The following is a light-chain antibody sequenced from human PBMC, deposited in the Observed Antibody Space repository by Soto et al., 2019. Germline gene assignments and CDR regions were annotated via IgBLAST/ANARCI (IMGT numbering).Light chain of an antibody. CDR3: QQTHAVPLT. J-gene: IGKJ5*01. Sequence: DVQMTQSPSSLSASVGDRVTITCRASQPISNYLNWYQQKAGEAPKVLIFGASSLQSGVPSKFSGSGYGTDFTLIINTLHPDDFATYYGQQTHAVPLTFGQGTRL. CDR2: GAS. CDR1: QPISNY. V-gene: IGKV1-39*01.